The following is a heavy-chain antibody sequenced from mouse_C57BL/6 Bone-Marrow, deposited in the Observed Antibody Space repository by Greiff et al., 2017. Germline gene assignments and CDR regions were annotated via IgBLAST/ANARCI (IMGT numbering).Heavy chain of an antibody. CDR1: GYTFTSYW. CDR3: ARSTVVATDY. CDR2: IDPSDSYT. D-gene: IGHD1-1*01. Sequence: QVQLQQPGAELVMPGASVKLSCKASGYTFTSYWMPWVKQRPGQGLEWIGEIDPSDSYTNYNQKFKGKSTLTVDKSSSTAYMQLSSLTSKDSAVYYCARSTVVATDYWGQGTTLTVSS. V-gene: IGHV1-69*01. J-gene: IGHJ2*01.